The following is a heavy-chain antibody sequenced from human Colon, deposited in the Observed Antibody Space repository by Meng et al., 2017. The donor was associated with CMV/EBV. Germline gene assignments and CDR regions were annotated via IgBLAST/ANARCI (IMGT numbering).Heavy chain of an antibody. CDR3: AGGGITTIDALDI. Sequence: GESLKISCAASGLTVSSNFMTWVRQAPGKGLEWVSIIYSAGTRKYADSVKGRFTISRDNSKSTVDLQMNDLRVEDTALYYCAGGGITTIDALDIWGQGTMVTVSS. CDR2: IYSAGTR. J-gene: IGHJ3*02. CDR1: GLTVSSNF. V-gene: IGHV3-53*05. D-gene: IGHD3-22*01.